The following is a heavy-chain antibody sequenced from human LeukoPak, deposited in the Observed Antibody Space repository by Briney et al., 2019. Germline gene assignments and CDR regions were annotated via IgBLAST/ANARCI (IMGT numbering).Heavy chain of an antibody. CDR1: GCTFSGYY. V-gene: IGHV3-11*01. CDR2: IRSSGSSI. D-gene: IGHD6-6*01. CDR3: ARVSETSSCAV. Sequence: GGSLRLSCAASGCTFSGYYMSWIRQAPGKGLEWVSYIRSSGSSIYYADSVKGRFTISRDNAKNSLYLQMNSLRVEDTAMYYCARVSETSSCAVWGNGTTVTVSS. J-gene: IGHJ6*01.